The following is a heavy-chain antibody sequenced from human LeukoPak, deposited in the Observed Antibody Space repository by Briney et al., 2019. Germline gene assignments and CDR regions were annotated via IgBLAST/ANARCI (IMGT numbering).Heavy chain of an antibody. V-gene: IGHV4-59*12. CDR3: GRSFQGWGERWSKRWKKSWFAP. CDR2: IYYSGST. D-gene: IGHD3-16*01. Sequence: SETLSLTCTVSGGSISSYYWSWIRQPPGKGLEWIGYIYYSGSTNYDPSLKSRVTISVDTSKNQFSLKLSSVTAADTAVYYCGRSFQGWGERWSKRWKKSWFAPGGEGPLFTVSS. CDR1: GGSISSYY. J-gene: IGHJ5*02.